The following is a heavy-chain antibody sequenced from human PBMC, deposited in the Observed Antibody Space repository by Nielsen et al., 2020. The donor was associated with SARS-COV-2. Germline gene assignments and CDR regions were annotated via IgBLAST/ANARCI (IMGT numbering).Heavy chain of an antibody. V-gene: IGHV1-3*04. CDR3: ARSRGCSATSCFFDY. J-gene: IGHJ4*02. Sequence: ASVKVSCKASGYTFTAYAIHWVRQDPGQRLEWMGWIYSDSGNTKYSQKFRGRVTITRDTSASTAYMELSGLSSEDTAVYYCARSRGCSATSCFFDYWGQGALVTVSS. CDR1: GYTFTAYA. D-gene: IGHD2-2*01. CDR2: IYSDSGNT.